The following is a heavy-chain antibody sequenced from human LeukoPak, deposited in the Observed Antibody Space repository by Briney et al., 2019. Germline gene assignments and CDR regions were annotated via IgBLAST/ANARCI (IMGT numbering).Heavy chain of an antibody. J-gene: IGHJ4*02. CDR1: GFTFSSYA. CDR3: ARSRMVVAAPFDY. D-gene: IGHD2-15*01. Sequence: PGGSLRLSCAASGFTFSSYAMSWVRQASGKGLEWVSAISGSGGSTYYADSVKGRFTISRDNSKNTLYLQMNSLRAEDTAVYYCARSRMVVAAPFDYWGQGTLVTVSS. CDR2: ISGSGGST. V-gene: IGHV3-23*01.